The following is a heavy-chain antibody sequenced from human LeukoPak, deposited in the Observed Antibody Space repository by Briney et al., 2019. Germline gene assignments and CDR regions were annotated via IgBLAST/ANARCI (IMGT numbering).Heavy chain of an antibody. J-gene: IGHJ4*02. CDR1: GGSISSYH. CDR3: ARMTGQFDY. V-gene: IGHV4-59*08. D-gene: IGHD3-9*01. Sequence: SETLSLTCTVSGGSISSYHWSWIRQPPGKGLEWIGYIYYSGSTDYNPSLKSRVTISVDTFKKHFSLKLSSVTAADTAVYYCARMTGQFDYWGQGILVTVSS. CDR2: IYYSGST.